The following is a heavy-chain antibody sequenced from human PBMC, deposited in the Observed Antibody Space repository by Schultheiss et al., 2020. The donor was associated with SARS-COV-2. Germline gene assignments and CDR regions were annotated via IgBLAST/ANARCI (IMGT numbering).Heavy chain of an antibody. Sequence: SETLSLTCTVSGGSISSYYWSWIRQPAGKGLEWIGRIYTSGSTNYNPSLKSRVTISVDTSKNQFSLKLSSVTAADTAVYYCARERYYGDYGLIDHWGQGTLVTVSS. CDR2: IYTSGST. J-gene: IGHJ4*02. CDR1: GGSISSYY. V-gene: IGHV4-4*07. CDR3: ARERYYGDYGLIDH. D-gene: IGHD2-21*01.